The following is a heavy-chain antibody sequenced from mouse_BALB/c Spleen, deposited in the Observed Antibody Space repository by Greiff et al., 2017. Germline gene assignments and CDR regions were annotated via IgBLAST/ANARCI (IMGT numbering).Heavy chain of an antibody. CDR3: AERLPFAY. CDR1: GFNIKDTY. D-gene: IGHD2-4*01. V-gene: IGHV14-3*02. J-gene: IGHJ3*01. CDR2: IDPANGNT. Sequence: VQLQQSGAELVKPGASVKLSCTASGFNIKDTYMHWVKQRPEQGLEWIGRIDPANGNTKYDPKFQGKATITADTSSNTAYLQLSSLTSEDTAVYYCAERLPFAYWGQGTLVTVSA.